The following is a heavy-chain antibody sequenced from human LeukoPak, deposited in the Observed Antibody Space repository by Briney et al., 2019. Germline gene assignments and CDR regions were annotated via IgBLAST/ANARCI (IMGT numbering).Heavy chain of an antibody. CDR3: ARDYYDSSGPY. CDR1: GFTVSSNY. D-gene: IGHD3-22*01. CDR2: IYSGGST. J-gene: IGHJ4*02. V-gene: IGHV3-66*01. Sequence: GGSLRLSCAASGFTVSSNYMSWVRQAPGKGLEWVSVIYSGGSTYYADSVKGRFTISRDNSKNTLYLQMNSLRAEDTAVYYCARDYYDSSGPYWGQGTLVTVSS.